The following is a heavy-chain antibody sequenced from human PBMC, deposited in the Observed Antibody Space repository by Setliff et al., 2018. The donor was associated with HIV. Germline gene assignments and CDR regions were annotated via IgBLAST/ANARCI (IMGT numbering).Heavy chain of an antibody. Sequence: PGGSLRLSCAVSGFTFNDYYMSWIRQAPGKGLEYISYIGGSGGTDIKYADSVKGRFTISRDTAKNSLYLQMNSLRAEDTAVYYCARGRRVSSNYYYYYYMDVWGKGTTVTVSS. CDR3: ARGRRVSSNYYYYYYMDV. D-gene: IGHD2-2*01. J-gene: IGHJ6*03. CDR2: IGGSGGTDI. V-gene: IGHV3-11*01. CDR1: GFTFNDYY.